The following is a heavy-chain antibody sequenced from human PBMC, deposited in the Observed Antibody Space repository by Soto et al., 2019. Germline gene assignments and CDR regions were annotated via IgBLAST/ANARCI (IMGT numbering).Heavy chain of an antibody. Sequence: GGSLRLSCTASGFTFGDYAMSWFRQAPGKGLEWVGFIRSKAYGGTTEYAASVKGRFTISRDDSKSIAYLQMNSLKTEDTAVYYCTRSIAAAGTEYFQHWGRGTLVTVSS. CDR3: TRSIAAAGTEYFQH. J-gene: IGHJ1*01. CDR1: GFTFGDYA. D-gene: IGHD6-13*01. CDR2: IRSKAYGGTT. V-gene: IGHV3-49*03.